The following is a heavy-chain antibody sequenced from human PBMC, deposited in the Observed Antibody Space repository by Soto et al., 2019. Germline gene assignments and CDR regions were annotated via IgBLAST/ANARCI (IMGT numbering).Heavy chain of an antibody. CDR1: GFTFSSYA. D-gene: IGHD2-2*01. CDR2: ISGSGGST. CDR3: AKGGGGYCSSTSCYEDY. J-gene: IGHJ4*02. Sequence: EVQLLESGGGLVQPGGSLRLSCAASGFTFSSYAMSWVRQAPGKGLEWVSAISGSGGSTYYADSVKGRFTISRDNSKNPLYLQMNSLRAEDTAVYYCAKGGGGYCSSTSCYEDYWGQGTLVTVSS. V-gene: IGHV3-23*01.